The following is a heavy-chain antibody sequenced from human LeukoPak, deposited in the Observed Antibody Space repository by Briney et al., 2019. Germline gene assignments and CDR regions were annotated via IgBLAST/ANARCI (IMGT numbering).Heavy chain of an antibody. CDR1: GFTFIDYD. Sequence: ASVKVSCKASGFTFIDYDMHWVRQAPGQGFEWMGWISPNSGATKYAQKFQGRVSMTSDTSINTAFVELSSLTSDDTAVYYCVRVGDYDRLTGYYLTWFDPWGQGTLVTVSS. D-gene: IGHD3-9*01. V-gene: IGHV1-2*02. CDR2: ISPNSGAT. J-gene: IGHJ5*02. CDR3: VRVGDYDRLTGYYLTWFDP.